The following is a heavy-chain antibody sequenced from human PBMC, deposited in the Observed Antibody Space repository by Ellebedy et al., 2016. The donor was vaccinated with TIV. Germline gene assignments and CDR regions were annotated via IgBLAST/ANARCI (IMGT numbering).Heavy chain of an antibody. CDR1: GFTFSSYA. D-gene: IGHD6-13*01. CDR3: VKAWHSSSWYSNWFDP. Sequence: GESLKISCSVSGFTFSSYAMHWVRQAPGKGLQYVSAISSNGVTTDYADSVEGRFTISRDNSKNTLYLQMRSLRPETTAVYYCVKAWHSSSWYSNWFDPWGQGTLVIVSS. J-gene: IGHJ5*02. CDR2: ISSNGVTT. V-gene: IGHV3-64D*09.